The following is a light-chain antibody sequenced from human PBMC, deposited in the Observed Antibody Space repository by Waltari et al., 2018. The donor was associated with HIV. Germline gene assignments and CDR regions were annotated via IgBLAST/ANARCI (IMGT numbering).Light chain of an antibody. CDR2: WAS. CDR3: QQYYSNSYT. CDR1: QSVLYSSNNKNY. J-gene: IGKJ2*01. Sequence: DIVMTQSPESLAVSLVERATINCKSSQSVLYSSNNKNYVAWYQQKPGQPPKLLIYWASTRESGVPDRFSGSGSGTDFTLTIRSLQTEDVAVYYCQQYYSNSYTFGQGTKLEIK. V-gene: IGKV4-1*01.